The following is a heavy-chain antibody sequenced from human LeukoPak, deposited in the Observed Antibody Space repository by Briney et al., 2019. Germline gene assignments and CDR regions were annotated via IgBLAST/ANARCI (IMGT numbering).Heavy chain of an antibody. V-gene: IGHV3-21*01. CDR2: ISSSSSYI. CDR1: GFTLTKAW. Sequence: PGGSLRLSCAASGFTLTKAWMSWVRQAPGKGLEWVSSISSSSSYIYYADSVKGRFTISRDNAKNSLYLQMNSLRAEDTAVYYCAVSIVGASFDYWGQGTLVTVSS. J-gene: IGHJ4*02. D-gene: IGHD1-26*01. CDR3: AVSIVGASFDY.